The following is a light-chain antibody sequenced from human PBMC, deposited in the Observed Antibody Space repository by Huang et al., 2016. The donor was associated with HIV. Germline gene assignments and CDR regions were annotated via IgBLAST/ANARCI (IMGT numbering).Light chain of an antibody. CDR2: KAS. CDR1: QSISTW. CDR3: QQSNSS. V-gene: IGKV1-5*03. J-gene: IGKJ1*01. Sequence: DIQMTQSPSTLPASIGDRVTITCRASQSISTWLAWFQPKPGKAPKLLIYKASSLERGGPSRCSGSGAGTEFTLTISCLQPDDFATYYCQQSNSSFGPGTKVEIK.